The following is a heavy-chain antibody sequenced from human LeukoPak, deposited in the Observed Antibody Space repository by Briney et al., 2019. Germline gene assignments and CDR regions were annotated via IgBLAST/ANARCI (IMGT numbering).Heavy chain of an antibody. CDR1: GFTFSSYA. J-gene: IGHJ3*02. D-gene: IGHD3-10*01. Sequence: GGSLRLSCAASGFTFSSYAMSWVRQAPGKGLEWVSAISTSSSYIYYADSVKGRFTISRDNAKNSLYLEMNSLRAEDTAVYYCARDPLTYYYGSGRDAFDIWGQGTMVTVSS. V-gene: IGHV3-21*01. CDR3: ARDPLTYYYGSGRDAFDI. CDR2: ISTSSSYI.